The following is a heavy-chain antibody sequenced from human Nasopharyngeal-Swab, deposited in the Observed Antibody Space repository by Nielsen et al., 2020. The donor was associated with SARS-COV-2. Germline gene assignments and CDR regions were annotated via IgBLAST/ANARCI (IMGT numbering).Heavy chain of an antibody. CDR1: GFTFSNAW. D-gene: IGHD1-26*01. CDR2: IKSKTDGGTT. V-gene: IGHV3-15*01. CDR3: TSGIVGAN. J-gene: IGHJ4*02. Sequence: GESLKISCAASGFTFSNAWMSWVRQAPGKGLEWVGRIKSKTDGGTTEYAASVKGRFTISRDDSKSIAYLQMNSLKTEDTAVYYCTSGIVGANWGQGTLVTVSS.